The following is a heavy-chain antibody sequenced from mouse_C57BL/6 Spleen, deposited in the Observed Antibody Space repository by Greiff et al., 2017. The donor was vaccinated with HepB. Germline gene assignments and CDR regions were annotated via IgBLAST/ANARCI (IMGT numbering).Heavy chain of an antibody. CDR1: GYTFTSYW. CDR2: IDPSDSET. D-gene: IGHD4-1*02. J-gene: IGHJ4*01. CDR3: AKRNWEDDAMDY. V-gene: IGHV1-52*01. Sequence: VQLQQSGAELVRPGSSVKLSCKASGYTFTSYWMHWVKQRPMQGLEWIGNIDPSDSETHYNQKFKDKATLTVDKSSSTAYMQLSSLTSEDSAVYYCAKRNWEDDAMDYWGQGTSVTVSS.